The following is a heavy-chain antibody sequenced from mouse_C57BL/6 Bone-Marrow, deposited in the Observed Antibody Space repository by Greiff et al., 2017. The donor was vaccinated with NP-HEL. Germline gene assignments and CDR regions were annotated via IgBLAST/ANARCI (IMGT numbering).Heavy chain of an antibody. D-gene: IGHD1-1*01. J-gene: IGHJ3*01. CDR1: GYTFTSYW. Sequence: VQLQQPGAEPVMPGASVKLSCKASGYTFTSYWMHWVKQRPGQGLEWIGEIDPSDSYTNYNQKFKGKSTLTVDKSSSTAYMQLSSLTSEDSAVYYCARDPPYGSSGGFAYWGQGTLVTVSA. V-gene: IGHV1-69*01. CDR2: IDPSDSYT. CDR3: ARDPPYGSSGGFAY.